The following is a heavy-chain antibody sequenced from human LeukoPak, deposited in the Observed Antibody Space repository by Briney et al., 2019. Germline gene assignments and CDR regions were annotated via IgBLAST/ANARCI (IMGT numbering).Heavy chain of an antibody. CDR3: ARGVSGIVVVPAAIWAFDI. V-gene: IGHV3-7*01. Sequence: GGSLRLSCAASGFTFSSYWMSWVRQAPGKGLEWVANIKQDGSEKYYVDSVKGRFTISRDNAKNSLYLQMNSLRAEDTAVYYCARGVSGIVVVPAAIWAFDIWVKGQWSPSPQ. CDR2: IKQDGSEK. J-gene: IGHJ3*02. D-gene: IGHD2-2*01. CDR1: GFTFSSYW.